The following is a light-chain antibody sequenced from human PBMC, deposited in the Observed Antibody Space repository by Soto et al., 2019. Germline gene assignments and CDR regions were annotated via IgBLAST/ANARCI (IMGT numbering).Light chain of an antibody. V-gene: IGLV4-60*02. CDR2: LEGSGSY. J-gene: IGLJ1*01. CDR3: ETWDTNTRV. CDR1: SGHSTYI. Sequence: QPVLAQSSSASASLGSSVKLTCTLSSGHSTYIIAWHQQQPGKAPRYLMNLEGSGSYNKGSGVPDRFSGSSSGADRYLTISDLQFEDEADYYCETWDTNTRVFGTGTKVTVL.